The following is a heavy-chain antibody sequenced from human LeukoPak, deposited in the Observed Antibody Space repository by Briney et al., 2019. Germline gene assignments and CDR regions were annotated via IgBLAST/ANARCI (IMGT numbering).Heavy chain of an antibody. CDR3: ASHDRSGWYFDY. Sequence: GGSLRLSCAASGFTVSTHYMSWVRQAPGKGLEWVSVIYIGDNTYYADSVKGRFTISRDNSKNTLYLQMNSLRAEDTAVYYCASHDRSGWYFDYWGQGTLVTVSS. V-gene: IGHV3-53*01. J-gene: IGHJ4*02. CDR1: GFTVSTHY. CDR2: IYIGDNT. D-gene: IGHD6-19*01.